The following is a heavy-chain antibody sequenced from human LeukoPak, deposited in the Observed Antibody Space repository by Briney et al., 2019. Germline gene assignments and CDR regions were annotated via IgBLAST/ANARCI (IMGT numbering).Heavy chain of an antibody. Sequence: SETLSLTCAVYGGSFSGYYWSWIRQPPGKGLEWIGEINHSGSTNYNPSLKSRVTISVDTSKNQFSLKLSSVTAADTAVYYCARVRPEMATSYLTGSFDYWGQGTLVTVSS. CDR2: INHSGST. CDR1: GGSFSGYY. V-gene: IGHV4-34*01. CDR3: ARVRPEMATSYLTGSFDY. D-gene: IGHD5-24*01. J-gene: IGHJ4*02.